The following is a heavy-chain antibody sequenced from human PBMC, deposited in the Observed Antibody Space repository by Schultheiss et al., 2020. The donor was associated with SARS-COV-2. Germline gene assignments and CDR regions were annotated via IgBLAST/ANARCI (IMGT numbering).Heavy chain of an antibody. Sequence: GGSLRLSCAASGFTFSNYWMHWVRQAPGKGLVWVSRINSDGSSTSYADSVKGRFTISRDNAKNTLYLQVSSLRAGDTAVYYCARRTIFGVVNVYYYMDVWGKGTTVTVSS. V-gene: IGHV3-74*01. CDR2: INSDGSST. J-gene: IGHJ6*03. CDR3: ARRTIFGVVNVYYYMDV. D-gene: IGHD3-3*01. CDR1: GFTFSNYW.